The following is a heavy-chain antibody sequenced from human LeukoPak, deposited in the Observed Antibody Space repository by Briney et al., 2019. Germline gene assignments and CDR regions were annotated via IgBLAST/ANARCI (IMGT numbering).Heavy chain of an antibody. CDR2: ISSGSTYI. J-gene: IGHJ4*01. D-gene: IGHD5-12*01. Sequence: PGGSLRLSCAASGFSFNTYSMNWVRQAPGKGLEWVSYISSGSTYIYYADSVKGRFTISRDNGKNSLYLQMNSLRAEDTAVYYCARGGGSPDYWGHGTLVTVSS. CDR1: GFSFNTYS. CDR3: ARGGGSPDY. V-gene: IGHV3-21*01.